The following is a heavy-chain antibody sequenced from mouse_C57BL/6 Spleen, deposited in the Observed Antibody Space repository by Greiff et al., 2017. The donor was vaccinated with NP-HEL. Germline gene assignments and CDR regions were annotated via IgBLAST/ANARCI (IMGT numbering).Heavy chain of an antibody. CDR2: IRNKANGYTT. V-gene: IGHV7-3*01. D-gene: IGHD1-2*01. CDR3: ARSPLLRTGYFDV. J-gene: IGHJ1*03. CDR1: GFTFTDYY. Sequence: EVQGVESGGGLVQPGGSLSLSCAASGFTFTDYYMSWVRQPPGKALEWLGFIRNKANGYTTEYSASVKGRFTISRDNSQSILYLQMNALRAEDSATYDCARSPLLRTGYFDVWGTGTTVTVSS.